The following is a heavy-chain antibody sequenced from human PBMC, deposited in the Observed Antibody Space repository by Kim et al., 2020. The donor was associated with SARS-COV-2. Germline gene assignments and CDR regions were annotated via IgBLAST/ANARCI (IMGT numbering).Heavy chain of an antibody. CDR2: INPNSGGT. D-gene: IGHD3-16*01. CDR1: GYTFTGYY. V-gene: IGHV1-2*02. J-gene: IGHJ4*02. Sequence: ASVKVSCKASGYTFTGYYMHWVRQAPGQGLEWMGWINPNSGGTNYAQKFRGRVTMTRDTSISTAYMELSRLRSDDTAVYYCARVVQRGVMTFDYWGQGTLVTVSS. CDR3: ARVVQRGVMTFDY.